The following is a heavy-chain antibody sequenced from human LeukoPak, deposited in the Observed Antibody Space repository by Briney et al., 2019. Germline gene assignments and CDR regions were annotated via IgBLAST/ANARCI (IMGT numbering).Heavy chain of an antibody. CDR3: AKANSITIFGVISPVDY. CDR2: INGSGGAT. D-gene: IGHD3-3*01. CDR1: GFTFSSYG. J-gene: IGHJ4*02. Sequence: GGTLRLSCTASGFTFSSYGMSWVRQAPGKGLEWVSTINGSGGATYYADSVKGRFTISRDNSKNTLYLQMNSLRAEDTAVYYCAKANSITIFGVISPVDYWGQGTLVTVSS. V-gene: IGHV3-23*01.